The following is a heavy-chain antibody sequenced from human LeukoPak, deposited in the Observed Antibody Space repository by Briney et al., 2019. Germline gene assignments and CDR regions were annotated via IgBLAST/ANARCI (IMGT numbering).Heavy chain of an antibody. Sequence: GGSLRLSCAASGFTFSTYWMHCVRQAPGKGLVWVSLINSGGDDTRYADSVKGRFTISRDNAKNTLYLQMNSLRAEDTAVYYCARRIGYSSGHSAVYYFDYWGQGTLVTVSS. D-gene: IGHD6-19*01. CDR3: ARRIGYSSGHSAVYYFDY. V-gene: IGHV3-74*01. CDR1: GFTFSTYW. J-gene: IGHJ4*02. CDR2: INSGGDDT.